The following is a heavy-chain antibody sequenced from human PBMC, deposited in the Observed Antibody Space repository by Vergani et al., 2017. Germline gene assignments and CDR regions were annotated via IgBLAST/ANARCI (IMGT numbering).Heavy chain of an antibody. V-gene: IGHV4-30-2*01. J-gene: IGHJ4*02. CDR1: GGSISSGGYS. CDR2: NYHSGST. CDR3: ARVMSNDYGDYGALDY. D-gene: IGHD4-17*01. Sequence: QVQLQEFGSGLVKPSQTLSLTCAVSGGSISSGGYSWSWIRQPPGKGLEWIGYNYHSGSTYYNPSPKSRVTISVDRSKNQFSLKLSSVTAADTAVYYCARVMSNDYGDYGALDYWGQGTLVTVSS.